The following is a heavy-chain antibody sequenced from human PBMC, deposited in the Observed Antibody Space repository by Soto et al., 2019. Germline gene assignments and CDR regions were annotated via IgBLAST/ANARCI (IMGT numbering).Heavy chain of an antibody. V-gene: IGHV3-11*01. J-gene: IGHJ4*02. D-gene: IGHD3-10*01. CDR1: GFTFSDYY. Sequence: QVQLVESGGGLVKPGGSLRLSCAASGFTFSDYYMSWIRQAPGKGPEWVSYISSSGSTIYYADSVKGRFTIPRDNAKNSLYLQMNSLRAEDTAVYYCARDEVRNSDIVRGVYFDYWGEGTLVTVSS. CDR3: ARDEVRNSDIVRGVYFDY. CDR2: ISSSGSTI.